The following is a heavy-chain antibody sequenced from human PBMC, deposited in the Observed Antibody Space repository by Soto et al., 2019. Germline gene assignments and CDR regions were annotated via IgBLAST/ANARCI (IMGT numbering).Heavy chain of an antibody. Sequence: GASVKVSCKASGGTFSSYAISWVRQAPGQGLEWMGGIIPIFGTANYAQKFQGRVTITADESTSTAYMELSNLRSEDTAVYYCAIISDGTYDSSGYYPNDYWGQGTLVTVSS. CDR3: AIISDGTYDSSGYYPNDY. V-gene: IGHV1-69*13. J-gene: IGHJ4*02. CDR1: GGTFSSYA. CDR2: IIPIFGTA. D-gene: IGHD3-22*01.